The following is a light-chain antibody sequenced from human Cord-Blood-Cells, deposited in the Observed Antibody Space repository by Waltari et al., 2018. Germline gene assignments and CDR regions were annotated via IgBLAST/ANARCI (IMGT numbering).Light chain of an antibody. Sequence: QPALTQPPSASGSPRQLVTIPCTGTSSSVRGYNYVSWYQQHPGKAPKLMIHEVSKRPSGVPDRFSGSKSGNTASLTVSGLQVEDEADYYCSSYAGSNNLVFGGGTKLTVL. J-gene: IGLJ2*01. V-gene: IGLV2-8*01. CDR3: SSYAGSNNLV. CDR2: EVS. CDR1: SSSVRGYNY.